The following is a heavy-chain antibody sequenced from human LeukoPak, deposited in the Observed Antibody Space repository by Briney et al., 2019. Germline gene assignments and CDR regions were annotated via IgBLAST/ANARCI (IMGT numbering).Heavy chain of an antibody. D-gene: IGHD6-6*01. CDR1: GFTFDDYG. Sequence: GGSLRLSCAASGFTFDDYGMHWVRQAPGKGLEWVSGISWNSGNIGYADFVKGRFTISRDNAKNSLYLQMNSLRVEDMALYYCAKDSRVHGSTAALSYFDSWGQGTLVTVSS. V-gene: IGHV3-9*03. CDR3: AKDSRVHGSTAALSYFDS. CDR2: ISWNSGNI. J-gene: IGHJ4*02.